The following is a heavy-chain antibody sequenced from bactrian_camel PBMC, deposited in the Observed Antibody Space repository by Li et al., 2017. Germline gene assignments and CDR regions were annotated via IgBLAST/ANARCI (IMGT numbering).Heavy chain of an antibody. Sequence: HVQLVESGGGSVQAGGSLRLSCQASGFTFSKYCMHWARQAPGKERENVAEIESRGSATYVDSVKGRFTISRDNDKSILYLNKTDLKPEDTAMYYCATTSPTRSGANCASDVGLQETSYNYWGRGTQVTVS. J-gene: IGHJ4*01. CDR1: GFTFSKYC. D-gene: IGHD2*01. CDR2: IESRGSAT. V-gene: IGHV3S6*01. CDR3: ATTSPTRSGANCASDVGLQETSYNY.